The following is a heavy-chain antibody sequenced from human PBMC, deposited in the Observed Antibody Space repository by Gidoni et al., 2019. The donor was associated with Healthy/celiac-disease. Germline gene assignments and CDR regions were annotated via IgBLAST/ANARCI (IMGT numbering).Heavy chain of an antibody. J-gene: IGHJ6*02. Sequence: EVQLVESGGGLVKPGGSLRLSCAASGFTFSNAWMSWVRQAPGKGLEWVGCNKSKTDGGTTDYAAPVKGRFTISRDDSKNTLYLQMNSLKTEDTAVYYCTTDLGGMDVWGQGTTVTVSS. CDR2: NKSKTDGGTT. CDR3: TTDLGGMDV. V-gene: IGHV3-15*01. CDR1: GFTFSNAW.